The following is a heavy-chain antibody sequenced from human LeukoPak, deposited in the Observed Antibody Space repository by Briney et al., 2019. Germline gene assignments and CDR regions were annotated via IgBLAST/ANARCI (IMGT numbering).Heavy chain of an antibody. D-gene: IGHD2-15*01. CDR2: INHSEST. Sequence: SETLSLTCAVSGGSFSGYYWSWIRQPPGKGLEWIGEINHSESTNYNPSLKSRVGISVDPSKNRLSLKLTSVAAADTAVYYCARGLRSVISSGHWFDPWGQGSLVTVSS. V-gene: IGHV4-34*01. CDR1: GGSFSGYY. CDR3: ARGLRSVISSGHWFDP. J-gene: IGHJ5*02.